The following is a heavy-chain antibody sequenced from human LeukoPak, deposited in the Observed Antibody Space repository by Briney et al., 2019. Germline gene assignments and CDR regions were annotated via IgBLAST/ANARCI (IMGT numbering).Heavy chain of an antibody. D-gene: IGHD3-22*01. J-gene: IGHJ4*02. CDR2: ISYDGSNK. V-gene: IGHV3-30-3*01. CDR3: ARDGYNYYDSSGYCPL. Sequence: GGSLRLSCAASGFTFSNYAMHWVRQAPGKGLEWVAVISYDGSNKYYADSVKGRFTISRDNSKNTLYLQMNSLRAEDTAVYYCARDGYNYYDSSGYCPLWGQGTLVTVSS. CDR1: GFTFSNYA.